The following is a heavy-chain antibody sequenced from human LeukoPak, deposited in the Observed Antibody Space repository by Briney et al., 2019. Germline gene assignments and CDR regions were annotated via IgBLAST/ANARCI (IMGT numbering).Heavy chain of an antibody. CDR3: AKDLHQARIAVAGSDY. D-gene: IGHD6-19*01. CDR1: GFTFSIYG. J-gene: IGHJ4*02. Sequence: GGSLRLSCAASGFTFSIYGMHWVRQAPGKGLEWVAFIRYDGSNKYYADSVKGRFTISRDNSKNTLYLQMNSLRAEDTAVYYCAKDLHQARIAVAGSDYWGQGTLVTVSS. CDR2: IRYDGSNK. V-gene: IGHV3-30*02.